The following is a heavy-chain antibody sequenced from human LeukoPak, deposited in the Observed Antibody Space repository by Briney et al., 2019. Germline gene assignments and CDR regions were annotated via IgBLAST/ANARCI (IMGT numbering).Heavy chain of an antibody. J-gene: IGHJ2*01. Sequence: GGSLRLSCAASGFTFSNYWIGWLRQAPGKGLDWVANIKQDGSEKYYLDSGKGRFTISRDNAKNSLYLQMNSLRAEDTAVYYCAKLVVVTATQWYFDLWGRGTLVTVSS. D-gene: IGHD2-15*01. V-gene: IGHV3-7*03. CDR1: GFTFSNYW. CDR3: AKLVVVTATQWYFDL. CDR2: IKQDGSEK.